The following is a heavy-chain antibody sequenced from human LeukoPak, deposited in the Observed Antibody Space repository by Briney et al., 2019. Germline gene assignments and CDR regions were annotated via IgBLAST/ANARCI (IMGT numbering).Heavy chain of an antibody. J-gene: IGHJ3*02. Sequence: GASVKVSCKASGYTFTGYYMHWVRQAPGQWLEWMGRINPNSGGTNYAQKFQGRVTMTRDTSISTAYMELSRLRSDDTAVYHCARVGDVVVVAATDDAFDIWGQGTMVTVSS. CDR2: INPNSGGT. D-gene: IGHD2-15*01. V-gene: IGHV1-2*06. CDR3: ARVGDVVVVAATDDAFDI. CDR1: GYTFTGYY.